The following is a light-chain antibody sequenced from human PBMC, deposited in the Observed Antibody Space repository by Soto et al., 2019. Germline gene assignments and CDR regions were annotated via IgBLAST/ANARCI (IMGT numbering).Light chain of an antibody. CDR1: SSDVGGYNF. J-gene: IGLJ1*01. V-gene: IGLV2-8*01. CDR2: GVT. Sequence: QSALTQPPSASGSPGQSVTISCTGTSSDVGGYNFVSWYQHHPGKAPKLMIYGVTKRPSGVPDRFSGSKSGNTASLTVSWLQAEDEADYYCSSYAGSNSYVFGTGTEATVL. CDR3: SSYAGSNSYV.